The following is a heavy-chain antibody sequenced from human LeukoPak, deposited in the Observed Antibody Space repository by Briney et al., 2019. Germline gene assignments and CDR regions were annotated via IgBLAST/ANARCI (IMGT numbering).Heavy chain of an antibody. J-gene: IGHJ6*02. D-gene: IGHD6-19*01. CDR2: ISSSSTYI. V-gene: IGHV3-21*01. Sequence: GGSLRLSCAASGFTFSRYSMNWVRQAPGKGLEWVSSISSSSTYIYYADSVKGRFTISRDNAKNSLYLQMNSLRAEDTAVYYCATEPSIAVAGSDVDVWGQGTTVTVSS. CDR3: ATEPSIAVAGSDVDV. CDR1: GFTFSRYS.